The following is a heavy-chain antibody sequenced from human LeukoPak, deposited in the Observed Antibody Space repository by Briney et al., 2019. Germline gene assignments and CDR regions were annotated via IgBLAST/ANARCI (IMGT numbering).Heavy chain of an antibody. CDR2: ISYDGSNK. J-gene: IGHJ5*02. CDR3: AREVSKILTGPRGYNWFDP. V-gene: IGHV3-30*04. Sequence: GGSLRLSCAASGFTFSSYAMHWVRQAPGKGLEWVAVISYDGSNKYYADSVKGRFTISRDNSKNTLYLQMNSLRAEDTAVYYCAREVSKILTGPRGYNWFDPWGQGTLVTVSS. CDR1: GFTFSSYA. D-gene: IGHD3-9*01.